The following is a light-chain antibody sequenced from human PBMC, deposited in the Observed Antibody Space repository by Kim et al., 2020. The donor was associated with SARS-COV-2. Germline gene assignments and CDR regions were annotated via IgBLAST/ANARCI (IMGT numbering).Light chain of an antibody. V-gene: IGKV3-15*01. CDR3: QQYNNWPYT. CDR1: QSIASN. CDR2: AAS. J-gene: IGKJ2*01. Sequence: SVSPGQRATLSCRASQSIASNLAWYQQKPGQAPRLLISAASTRATGLPARFSGSGSGTEFTLTISSLQSEDSAVYYCQQYNNWPYTFGQGTKLEIK.